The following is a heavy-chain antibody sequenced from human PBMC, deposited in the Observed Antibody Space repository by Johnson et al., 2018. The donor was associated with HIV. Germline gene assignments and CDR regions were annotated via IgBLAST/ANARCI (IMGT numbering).Heavy chain of an antibody. Sequence: VQLVESGGGVVQPGRSLRLSCAASGFTFSSYGMHWVRQAPGKGLEWVAVIWYAGSNKYYAESVKGRFTISRDNSKNTLFLKMNSLRAEDTAVYYCARGSSGRRDDVFDIWGQGTMVTVSS. CDR2: IWYAGSNK. CDR1: GFTFSSYG. D-gene: IGHD3-22*01. V-gene: IGHV3-33*01. J-gene: IGHJ3*02. CDR3: ARGSSGRRDDVFDI.